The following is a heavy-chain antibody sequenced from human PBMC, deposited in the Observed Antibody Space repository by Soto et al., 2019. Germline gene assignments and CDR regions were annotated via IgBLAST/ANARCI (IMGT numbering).Heavy chain of an antibody. J-gene: IGHJ4*02. CDR3: AKDRYYDSSGYYSDY. CDR2: INPSGGST. V-gene: IGHV1-46*01. Sequence: GASVKVSCKASGYTFTSYYMHWVRQAPGQGLEWMGIINPSGGSTSYARKFQGRVTMTKNTLYLQMNSLRAEDTAVYYCAKDRYYDSSGYYSDYWGQGTLVTVSS. D-gene: IGHD3-22*01. CDR1: GYTFTSYY.